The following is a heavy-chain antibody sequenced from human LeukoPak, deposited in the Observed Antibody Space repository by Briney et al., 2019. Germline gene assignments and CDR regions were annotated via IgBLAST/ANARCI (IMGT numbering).Heavy chain of an antibody. CDR2: MYSSGST. D-gene: IGHD4-23*01. J-gene: IGHJ4*02. V-gene: IGHV4-4*07. CDR1: GGPINSYY. Sequence: SETLSLTCTVSGGPINSYYWTWIRQSAGKGLEWIGRMYSSGSTNYNPSLKSRVSMSVDTSKNQFSVKLTSVTAADTAVYYCARGGKATVVTMWGQGILVTVSS. CDR3: ARGGKATVVTM.